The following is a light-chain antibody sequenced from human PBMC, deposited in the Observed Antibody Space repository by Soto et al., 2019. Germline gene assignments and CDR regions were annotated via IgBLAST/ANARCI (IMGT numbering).Light chain of an antibody. Sequence: DIQMTPSPSTLSASVGDRVTITCRASQSISSWLAWHQQTPGKAPKLLISKASSLESGVPSRFSGSGSGTEFTLTISSLQPDDFATYYCQQYNSKRTFGQGTKVDIK. CDR3: QQYNSKRT. CDR1: QSISSW. V-gene: IGKV1-5*03. CDR2: KAS. J-gene: IGKJ1*01.